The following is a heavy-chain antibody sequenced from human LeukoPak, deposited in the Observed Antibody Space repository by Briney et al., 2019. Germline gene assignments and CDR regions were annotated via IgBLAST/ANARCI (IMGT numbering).Heavy chain of an antibody. V-gene: IGHV1-2*06. CDR1: GYTFTGYY. CDR2: VNPNNGVP. Sequence: ASVKVSCKASGYTFTGYYMHWVRQAPGQGLEWMGRVNPNNGVPNYAQKFQGRVTMTRDTAISTVYMELSSLRSDDTAVYICAREVGYSSSYYGRFDPWGQGTLVIVSS. D-gene: IGHD2-2*01. J-gene: IGHJ5*02. CDR3: AREVGYSSSYYGRFDP.